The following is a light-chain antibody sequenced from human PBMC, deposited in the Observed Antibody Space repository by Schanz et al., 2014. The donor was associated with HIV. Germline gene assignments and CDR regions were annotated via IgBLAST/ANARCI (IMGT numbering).Light chain of an antibody. CDR1: QSVTSNY. V-gene: IGKV3-20*01. CDR2: GAS. Sequence: ENVLTQSPGTLSLSPGERATLSCRASQSVTSNYLAWYQQKPGQAPRLLVYGASSRATGIPDRFSGSGSGTDFTLTISSLQSEDFAVYYCQQYNYWPPKVTFGGGTKVEIK. J-gene: IGKJ4*01. CDR3: QQYNYWPPKVT.